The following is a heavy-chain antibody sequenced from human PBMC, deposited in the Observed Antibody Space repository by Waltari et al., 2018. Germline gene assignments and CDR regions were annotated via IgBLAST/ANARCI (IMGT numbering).Heavy chain of an antibody. CDR3: ARGGRAPVVRDPFDI. CDR1: GYTFTDYY. Sequence: QLLQSATEVTKPGASVKLSCKASGYTFTDYYIHWVRQAHGHGLEWVAWINPDSGGSEYAQKFQGRVTLSRDTSVNTVYMDLTSLTSDDTAVFYCARGGRAPVVRDPFDIWGQGTLVAVSS. J-gene: IGHJ3*02. CDR2: INPDSGGS. V-gene: IGHV1-2*02. D-gene: IGHD3-10*02.